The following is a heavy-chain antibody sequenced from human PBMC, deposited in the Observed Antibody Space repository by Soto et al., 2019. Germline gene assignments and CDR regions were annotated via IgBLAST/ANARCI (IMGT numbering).Heavy chain of an antibody. CDR1: GYTLTELS. Sequence: ASVKVSCKVSGYTLTELSMHWVRQAPGKGLEWMGGFDPEDGETIYAQKFQGRVTMTEDTSTDTAYMELSSLRSEDTAVYYCATKASQFDFWSGSQAFDIWGQGTMVTVSS. J-gene: IGHJ3*02. V-gene: IGHV1-24*01. CDR2: FDPEDGET. CDR3: ATKASQFDFWSGSQAFDI. D-gene: IGHD3-3*01.